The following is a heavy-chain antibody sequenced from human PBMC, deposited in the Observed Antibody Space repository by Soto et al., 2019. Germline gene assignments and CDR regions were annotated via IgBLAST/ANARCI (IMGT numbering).Heavy chain of an antibody. D-gene: IGHD6-13*01. CDR2: IWYDGSNK. CDR1: GFTFSSYG. V-gene: IGHV3-33*01. J-gene: IGHJ4*02. CDR3: ASGYSSRWVNPPTCDY. Sequence: QVQLVESGGGVVQPGRSLRLSCAASGFTFSSYGMHWVRQAPGKGLEWVAVIWYDGSNKYYADSVKGRFTISRDNSKNKLYLPMPSLRAEYTAVYYCASGYSSRWVNPPTCDYWGQGTLVTVSS.